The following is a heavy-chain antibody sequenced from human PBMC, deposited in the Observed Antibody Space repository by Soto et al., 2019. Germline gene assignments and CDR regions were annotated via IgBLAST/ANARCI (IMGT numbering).Heavy chain of an antibody. Sequence: GGSLRLSCAASGFTFSSYGMHWVRQAPGKGLEWVAVISYDGSNKYYADSVKGRFTISRDNSKNTLHLQMNSLRAEDTAVYYCAKDMIAVAGTNWFDPWGQGTLVTVSS. J-gene: IGHJ5*02. V-gene: IGHV3-30*18. D-gene: IGHD6-19*01. CDR3: AKDMIAVAGTNWFDP. CDR2: ISYDGSNK. CDR1: GFTFSSYG.